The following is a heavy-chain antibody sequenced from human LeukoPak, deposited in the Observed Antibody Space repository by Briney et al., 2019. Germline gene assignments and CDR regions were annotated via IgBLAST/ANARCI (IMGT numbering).Heavy chain of an antibody. CDR2: ISSSSSTI. J-gene: IGHJ4*02. CDR3: ARSPGGTAIDY. V-gene: IGHV3-48*04. D-gene: IGHD2-21*02. Sequence: GGSLRLSCAASGFTFSSYSMNWVRQAPGKGLEWVSYISSSSSTIYYADSVKGRFTISRDNAKNSLYLQMNSLRAEDTAVYYCARSPGGTAIDYWGQGTLVTVSS. CDR1: GFTFSSYS.